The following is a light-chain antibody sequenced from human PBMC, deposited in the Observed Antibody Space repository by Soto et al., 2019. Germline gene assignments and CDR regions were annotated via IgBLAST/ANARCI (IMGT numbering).Light chain of an antibody. CDR1: SSDVGAFNF. CDR2: DVR. Sequence: QSALTQPASVSGSPGQSITISCTGTSSDVGAFNFVSWYQQHPGKAPKLMIYDVRHRPSGVSDRFSGSKSGNTASLTIYGLQAEDEADYYCTSHTSTSPPVLFGGGTMLTVL. J-gene: IGLJ2*01. V-gene: IGLV2-14*03. CDR3: TSHTSTSPPVL.